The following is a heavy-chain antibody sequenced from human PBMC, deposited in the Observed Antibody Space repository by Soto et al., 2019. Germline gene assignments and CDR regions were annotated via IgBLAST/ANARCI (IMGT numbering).Heavy chain of an antibody. Sequence: WASVKVSCKASGYTFTSYAMHWVRQAPGQRLEWMGWINAGNGNTKYSQKFQGRVTITRDTSASTAYMELSSLRSEDTAVYYCARDQSVVVVPAAIDRYGMDVWGQGTTVTVSS. V-gene: IGHV1-3*01. D-gene: IGHD2-2*01. J-gene: IGHJ6*02. CDR2: INAGNGNT. CDR3: ARDQSVVVVPAAIDRYGMDV. CDR1: GYTFTSYA.